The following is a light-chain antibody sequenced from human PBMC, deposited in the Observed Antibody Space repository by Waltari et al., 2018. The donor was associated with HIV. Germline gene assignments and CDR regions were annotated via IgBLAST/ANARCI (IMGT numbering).Light chain of an antibody. CDR3: QQRSDWPPT. CDR2: DAS. J-gene: IGKJ1*01. CDR1: QSVGSY. Sequence: EIVLTQSPATLSLSPGERATLSCRASQSVGSYLGWYQQKPGQAPRLLIYDASNRATVIPARFSGSGSGTDFTLTISSLEPEDSAVYYCQQRSDWPPTFGQGTKVEIK. V-gene: IGKV3-11*01.